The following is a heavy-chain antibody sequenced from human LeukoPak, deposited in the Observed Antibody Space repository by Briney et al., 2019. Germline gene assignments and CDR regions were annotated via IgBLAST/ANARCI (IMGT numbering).Heavy chain of an antibody. CDR2: ISGSGGST. CDR1: GFTFSTYP. Sequence: GGSLRLSCAASGFTFSTYPMSWVRQAPGKGLEWVSAISGSGGSTYYADSVKGRFTISRDNSKNTLYLQMNSLRAEDTAVYYCAKPQPYYGSSGCFDYWGQGTLVTVSS. V-gene: IGHV3-23*01. D-gene: IGHD3-22*01. J-gene: IGHJ4*02. CDR3: AKPQPYYGSSGCFDY.